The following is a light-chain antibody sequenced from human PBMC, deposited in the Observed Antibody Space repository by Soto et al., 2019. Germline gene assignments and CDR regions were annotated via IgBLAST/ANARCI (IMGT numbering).Light chain of an antibody. Sequence: QPVLTQPASVSGSPGQSITISCTGTSNDIGAYNYVSWYQQYPGKVPTLIIYEVTFRPSGVSNRFSGSKSGNTASLTISGLQTEDEADYYCGSYASATLIFGGGTKVTVL. V-gene: IGLV2-14*03. CDR3: GSYASATLI. CDR2: EVT. J-gene: IGLJ2*01. CDR1: SNDIGAYNY.